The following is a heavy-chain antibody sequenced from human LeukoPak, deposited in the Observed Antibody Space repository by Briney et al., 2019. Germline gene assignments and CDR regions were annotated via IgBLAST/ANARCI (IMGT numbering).Heavy chain of an antibody. V-gene: IGHV3-30*18. CDR1: GFTFSSYG. D-gene: IGHD3-22*01. CDR3: VKDSYYYDNSGYYYVKDH. CDR2: ISYDGSNK. Sequence: PGGSLRLSCAASGFTFSSYGMHWVRQAPGKGLEWVAVISYDGSNKYYADSVQGRFTISRDNSKNTLYVQMNSLRADDTAIYYCVKDSYYYDNSGYYYVKDHWGQGTLVTVSS. J-gene: IGHJ4*02.